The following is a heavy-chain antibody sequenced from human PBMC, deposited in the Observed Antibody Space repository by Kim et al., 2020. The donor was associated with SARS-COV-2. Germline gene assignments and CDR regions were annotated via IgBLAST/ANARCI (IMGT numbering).Heavy chain of an antibody. D-gene: IGHD1-26*01. Sequence: GGSLRLSCVASEFPFSNFWMSWVRQSPEKGLEWVANIKQDGSEKHYGDSVKGRFAISRDNAKNSLYLEMNRLSGEDTGLYFCARERGGELLFGDGAQGT. CDR3: ARERGGELLFGD. CDR2: IKQDGSEK. V-gene: IGHV3-7*01. CDR1: EFPFSNFW. J-gene: IGHJ4*02.